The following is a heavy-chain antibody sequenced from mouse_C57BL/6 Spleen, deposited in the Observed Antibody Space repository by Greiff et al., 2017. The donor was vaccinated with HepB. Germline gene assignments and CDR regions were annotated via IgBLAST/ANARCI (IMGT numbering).Heavy chain of an antibody. Sequence: VQLQQPGAELVKPGASVKLSCKASGYTFTSYWMHWVKQRPGQGLEWIGMIHPNSGSTNYNEKFKSKATLTVDKSSSTAYMQLSSLTSEDSAVYYCARSVSTMVTTYYWGQGTTLTVSS. J-gene: IGHJ2*01. D-gene: IGHD2-2*01. CDR1: GYTFTSYW. CDR3: ARSVSTMVTTYY. CDR2: IHPNSGST. V-gene: IGHV1-64*01.